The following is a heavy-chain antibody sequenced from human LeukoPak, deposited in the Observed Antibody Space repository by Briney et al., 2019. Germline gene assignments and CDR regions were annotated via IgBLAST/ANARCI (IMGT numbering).Heavy chain of an antibody. D-gene: IGHD6-19*01. V-gene: IGHV3-73*01. Sequence: PGGSLRLSCAASGFTFSGSAMHWVRQASGKGLEWVGRIRSKANSYATAYAASVKGRFTISRDDSKNTAYLQMNSLKTEDTAVYYCTRHQYSSGWEIHYWGQGTLVTVSS. CDR3: TRHQYSSGWEIHY. CDR1: GFTFSGSA. CDR2: IRSKANSYAT. J-gene: IGHJ4*02.